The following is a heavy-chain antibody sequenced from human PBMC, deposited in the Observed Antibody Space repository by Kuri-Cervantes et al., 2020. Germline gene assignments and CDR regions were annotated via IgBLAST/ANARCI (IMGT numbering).Heavy chain of an antibody. CDR3: AREVFTMVRGVTE. CDR2: IKQDGSEK. V-gene: IGHV3-7*03. CDR1: GFTFSSYW. D-gene: IGHD3-10*01. Sequence: LSLTCAASGFTFSSYWMSWVRQAPGKGLEWVANIKQDGSEKYYVDSVKGRFTISRDNAKNSLYLQMNSLRAEDTAVYYCAREVFTMVRGVTEWGQGTLVTVSS. J-gene: IGHJ4*02.